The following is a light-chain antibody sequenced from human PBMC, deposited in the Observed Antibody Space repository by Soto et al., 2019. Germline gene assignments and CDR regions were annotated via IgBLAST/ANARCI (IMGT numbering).Light chain of an antibody. V-gene: IGLV2-23*01. CDR2: EAS. Sequence: QSALTQPASVSGSPGQSITISCTGTSGDIGSYNLVSWYQQHPGKAPKLMIYEASKRPSGIPNRFSGSKSGNTASLTISGLQAEDEADYYCCSYAGSSTVVFGGGTKLTVL. CDR3: CSYAGSSTVV. CDR1: SGDIGSYNL. J-gene: IGLJ3*02.